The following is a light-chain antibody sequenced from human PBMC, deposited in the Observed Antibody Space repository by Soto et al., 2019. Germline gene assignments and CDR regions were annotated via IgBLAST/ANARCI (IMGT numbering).Light chain of an antibody. CDR1: QSVGSN. CDR3: QQYNKWPQT. CDR2: GAS. Sequence: EIVMTQSPATLSVSPGERATLSCRASQSVGSNVAWYQQKPGQAPRLLIYGASSRATGIPDRFSGSGSGTDFTLTISRLEPEDFAVYYCQQYNKWPQTFGQGTKVDI. J-gene: IGKJ1*01. V-gene: IGKV3D-15*01.